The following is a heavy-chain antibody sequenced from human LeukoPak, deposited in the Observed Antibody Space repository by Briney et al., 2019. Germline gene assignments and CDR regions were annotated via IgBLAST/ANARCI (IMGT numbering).Heavy chain of an antibody. D-gene: IGHD5-12*01. J-gene: IGHJ4*02. Sequence: SVKVSCKASGGTFSSYAISWVRQAPGQGLEWMGGIIPIFGTADYAQKFQGRVTITADESTSTAYMELSSLRSEDTAVYYCARLSLYSGYDEDYWGQGTLVTVSS. V-gene: IGHV1-69*13. CDR3: ARLSLYSGYDEDY. CDR2: IIPIFGTA. CDR1: GGTFSSYA.